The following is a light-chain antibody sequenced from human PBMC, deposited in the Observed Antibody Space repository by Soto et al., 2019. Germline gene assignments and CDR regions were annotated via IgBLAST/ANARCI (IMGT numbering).Light chain of an antibody. CDR1: QSVDSTY. J-gene: IGKJ3*01. Sequence: ELVLTQTPGTLSLSPGETATLSCRASQSVDSTYLAWYQQKPGQAPRLLIYGASSRATGIPDRFSGSGSETYFILTISRLEPEDIAVYYCQQYGSSPGFIFGPGTKVEIK. CDR2: GAS. CDR3: QQYGSSPGFI. V-gene: IGKV3-20*01.